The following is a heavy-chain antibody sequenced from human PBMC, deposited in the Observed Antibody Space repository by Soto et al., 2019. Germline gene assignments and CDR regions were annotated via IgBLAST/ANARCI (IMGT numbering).Heavy chain of an antibody. D-gene: IGHD1-26*01. CDR3: ATRPVVGATWVRPLFYY. Sequence: GGSLRLSCAASGFTFSSYAMSWVRQAPGKGLEWVSAISGSGGSTYYADSVKGRFTISRDNSKNTLYLQMNSLRAEDTAVYYCATRPVVGATWVRPLFYYWGQGTLVTVSS. V-gene: IGHV3-23*01. CDR2: ISGSGGST. CDR1: GFTFSSYA. J-gene: IGHJ4*02.